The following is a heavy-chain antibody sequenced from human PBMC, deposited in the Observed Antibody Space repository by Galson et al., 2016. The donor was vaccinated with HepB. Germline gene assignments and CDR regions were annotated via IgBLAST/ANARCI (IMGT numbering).Heavy chain of an antibody. J-gene: IGHJ4*02. D-gene: IGHD6-13*01. V-gene: IGHV5-51*01. CDR3: ARHELHSNSWCMDS. Sequence: QSGAEVKKPGESLKISCQGSGYKFTSYWIGWVRQVPGKGLEWMGTIYPGDSDTRYSPSFQGQVTISVDKSISTAYLQWSSLKASDSAMYYCARHELHSNSWCMDSWGQGTLVTVSS. CDR1: GYKFTSYW. CDR2: IYPGDSDT.